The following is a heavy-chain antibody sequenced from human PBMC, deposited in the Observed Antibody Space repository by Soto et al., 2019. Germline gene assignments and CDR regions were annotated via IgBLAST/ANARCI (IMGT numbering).Heavy chain of an antibody. CDR3: AREIRGGSSWPLDY. CDR2: ISGDYDKT. D-gene: IGHD6-13*01. CDR1: GYTFTSYG. Sequence: QVQLVQSGAEVKKPGASVKVSCKASGYTFTSYGIGWVRQAPGQGLEWMGWISGDYDKTKYAQKFQGRVTMTTDTSTHTAYMELRSLRADDTAVYYCAREIRGGSSWPLDYWGQGTLVTVSS. V-gene: IGHV1-18*04. J-gene: IGHJ4*02.